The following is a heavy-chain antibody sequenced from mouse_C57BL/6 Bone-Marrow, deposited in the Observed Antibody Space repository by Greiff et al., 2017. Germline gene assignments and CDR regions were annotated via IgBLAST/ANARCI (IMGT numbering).Heavy chain of an antibody. J-gene: IGHJ1*03. CDR3: ASAVGNQARCFGD. D-gene: IGHD2-1*01. Sequence: VQRVESGAELARPGASVKLSCKASGYTFTSYGISWVKQRTGQGLEWIGEIYPRSGNTYYNEKFKGKATLTADKSSSTAYMALRSLTSEDSAVYFCASAVGNQARCFGDWGTGTTVTVSS. CDR1: GYTFTSYG. V-gene: IGHV1-81*01. CDR2: IYPRSGNT.